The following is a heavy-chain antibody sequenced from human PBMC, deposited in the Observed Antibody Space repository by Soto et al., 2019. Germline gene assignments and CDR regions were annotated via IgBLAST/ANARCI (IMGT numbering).Heavy chain of an antibody. Sequence: SETLSLTCAVSGYSINSDYYWGCIRQPPGKGLEWIGSVDHSGRTYCSPSLRSRLTIFIDTSKNQFSLRLTSVTAADTAMYFCAKKGYYPSGKINLFDSWGPGTLVTVSS. V-gene: IGHV4-38-2*01. CDR2: VDHSGRT. J-gene: IGHJ4*02. CDR1: GYSINSDYY. D-gene: IGHD3-10*01. CDR3: AKKGYYPSGKINLFDS.